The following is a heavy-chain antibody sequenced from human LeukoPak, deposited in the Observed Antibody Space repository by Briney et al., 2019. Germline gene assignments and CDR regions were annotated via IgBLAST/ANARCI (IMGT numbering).Heavy chain of an antibody. Sequence: HPGGSLRLSCAASGFTFSSYGMHWVRQAPGKGLEWVAVISYDGSNKYYAASVKGRFTISRDDSKNTLYLQMNSLRAEDTAVYYCAKTGYSSGWCFDYWGQGTLVTVSS. CDR1: GFTFSSYG. CDR2: ISYDGSNK. V-gene: IGHV3-30*18. J-gene: IGHJ4*02. CDR3: AKTGYSSGWCFDY. D-gene: IGHD6-19*01.